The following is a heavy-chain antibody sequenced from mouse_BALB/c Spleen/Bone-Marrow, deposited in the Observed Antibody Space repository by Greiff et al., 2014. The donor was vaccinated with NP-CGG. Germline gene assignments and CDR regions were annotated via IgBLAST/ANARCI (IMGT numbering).Heavy chain of an antibody. CDR3: TRNGYYGWSAY. Sequence: EVQVVESGGGLAQPGGSLKLSCAASGFDFNRYWMTWVRQAPGKGLEWIGEINPDSSTINYTPSLKDKFIISRDNAKNTLYLQMSKVRSEDTGLYYCTRNGYYGWSAYWGQGTLVTVSA. J-gene: IGHJ3*01. CDR2: INPDSSTI. V-gene: IGHV4-1*02. CDR1: GFDFNRYW. D-gene: IGHD2-3*01.